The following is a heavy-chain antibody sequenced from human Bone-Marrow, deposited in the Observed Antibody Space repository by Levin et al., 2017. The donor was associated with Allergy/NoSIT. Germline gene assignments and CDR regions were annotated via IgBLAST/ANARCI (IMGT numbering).Heavy chain of an antibody. CDR3: ARSTGVLRKFDWFLT. CDR1: GFTFTSYY. J-gene: IGHJ5*02. D-gene: IGHD3-9*01. CDR2: INPSGGST. Sequence: EASVKVSCKAFGFTFTSYYMHWIRQAPGQGLEWMGIINPSGGSTDYARKFEDRITMTRDRSTSTVYMELRSLRSEDTALYYCARSTGVLRKFDWFLTWGQGTLVTVSS. V-gene: IGHV1-46*03.